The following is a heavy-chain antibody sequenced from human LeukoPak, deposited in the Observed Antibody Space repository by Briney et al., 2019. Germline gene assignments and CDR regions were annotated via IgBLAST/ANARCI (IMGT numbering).Heavy chain of an antibody. CDR1: GYTFTSYD. V-gene: IGHV1-8*01. CDR3: ARDRRSGGRLELDY. D-gene: IGHD3-10*01. CDR2: MNPNSGNT. J-gene: IGHJ4*02. Sequence: ASVKVSCKASGYTFTSYDINWVRQATGQGLEWMGWMNPNSGNTGYAQKFQGRVTMTRNTSISTAYMELSSLRSEDTAVYYCARDRRSGGRLELDYWGQGTLVTVSS.